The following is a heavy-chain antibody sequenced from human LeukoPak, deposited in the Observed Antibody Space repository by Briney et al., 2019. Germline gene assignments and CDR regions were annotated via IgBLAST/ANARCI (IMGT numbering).Heavy chain of an antibody. CDR2: INWNGGST. V-gene: IGHV3-20*01. J-gene: IGHJ3*02. CDR1: GFTFDDYG. Sequence: PGGSLRLSCAASGFTFDDYGMSWVRQAPGKGLEWVSGINWNGGSTGYADSVKGRFTISRDNAKNSLYLQMNSLRAEDTALYHCARGLRLGELSSPGAFDIWGQGTMVTVSS. D-gene: IGHD3-16*02. CDR3: ARGLRLGELSSPGAFDI.